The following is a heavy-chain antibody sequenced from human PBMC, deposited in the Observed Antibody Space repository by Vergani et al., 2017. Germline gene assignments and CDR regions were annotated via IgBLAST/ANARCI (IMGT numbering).Heavy chain of an antibody. CDR2: INSDGSST. V-gene: IGHV3-74*01. Sequence: EVQLLESGGGLVQPGGSLRLSCAASGFTFSSYWMHWVRQAPGKGLVWVSRINSDGSSTSYADSVKGRFTISRDNAKNTLYLQMNSLRAEDTAVYYCARDGQRPLWFGQTYYYGMDVWGQGTTVTVSS. J-gene: IGHJ6*02. CDR3: ARDGQRPLWFGQTYYYGMDV. D-gene: IGHD3-10*01. CDR1: GFTFSSYW.